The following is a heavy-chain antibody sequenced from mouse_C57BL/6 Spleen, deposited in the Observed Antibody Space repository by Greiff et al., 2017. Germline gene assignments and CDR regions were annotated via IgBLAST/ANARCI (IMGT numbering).Heavy chain of an antibody. CDR2: IYPGSGNT. Sequence: VKLQESGAELVRPGASVKLSCKASGYTFTDYYINWVKQRPGQGLEWIARIYPGSGNTYYNEKFKGKATLTAEKSSSTAYMQLSSLTSEDSAVYFCARKDDSYAMDYWGQGTSVTVSS. CDR3: ARKDDSYAMDY. CDR1: GYTFTDYY. D-gene: IGHD2-13*01. J-gene: IGHJ4*01. V-gene: IGHV1-76*01.